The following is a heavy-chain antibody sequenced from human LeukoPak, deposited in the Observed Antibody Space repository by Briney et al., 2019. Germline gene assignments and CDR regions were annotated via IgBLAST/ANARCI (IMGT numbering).Heavy chain of an antibody. J-gene: IGHJ4*02. CDR3: TRAQDKAY. CDR1: GFTVSSSY. Sequence: GKSLRLSCTASGFTVSSSYMTWVRQAPGKGLEWVSVIYGGGGTYYADSVKGRFTISRDNSNNTLYLQMNSLRAEDTAVYYCTRAQDKAYWGQGTLVTVSS. CDR2: IYGGGGT. V-gene: IGHV3-66*02.